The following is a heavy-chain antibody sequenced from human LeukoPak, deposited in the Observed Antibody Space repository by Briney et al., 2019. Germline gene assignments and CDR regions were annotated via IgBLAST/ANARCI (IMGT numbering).Heavy chain of an antibody. V-gene: IGHV4-4*07. J-gene: IGHJ6*03. CDR2: IYSSGYT. CDR1: GGSISSYY. D-gene: IGHD3-10*01. Sequence: PSETLSLTCTVSGGSISSYYWSWIRQPAGKGLEWIGRIYSSGYTNYNPSLKSRVTMSVDTSKSQFSLKLSSVTAADTALYYCARHVSGRWFGDDYPYYADVWGKGTTVTISS. CDR3: ARHVSGRWFGDDYPYYADV.